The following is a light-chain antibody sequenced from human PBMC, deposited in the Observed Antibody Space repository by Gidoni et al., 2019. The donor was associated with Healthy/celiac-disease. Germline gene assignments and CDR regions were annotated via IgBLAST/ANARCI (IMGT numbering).Light chain of an antibody. CDR2: SNN. CDR1: SSNIGSNY. J-gene: IGLJ3*02. CDR3: AAWDDSLSGLWV. V-gene: IGLV1-47*02. Sequence: QSVLTQPPSASGTPGQSLTISCSGSSSNIGSNYVYWYQQLPGTAPKLLIYSNNQRPSGVPDRFSGSKSGTSASLASSGLRSEDGADYYCAAWDDSLSGLWVFGGGTKLTVL.